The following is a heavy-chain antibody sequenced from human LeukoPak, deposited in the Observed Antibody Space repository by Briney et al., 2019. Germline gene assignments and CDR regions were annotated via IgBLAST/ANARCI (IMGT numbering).Heavy chain of an antibody. CDR3: ARDSDVHCSGGSCTNFDY. Sequence: GGSLRLSCAASGFSFRSYSMNWVRQAPGKGLEWISYISSTTNTIYYADSVKGRFTISRDNAKKSLFLQMNSLSAEDTAIYYCARDSDVHCSGGSCTNFDYWGQGTLVTVSS. J-gene: IGHJ4*02. V-gene: IGHV3-48*04. CDR1: GFSFRSYS. CDR2: ISSTTNTI. D-gene: IGHD2-15*01.